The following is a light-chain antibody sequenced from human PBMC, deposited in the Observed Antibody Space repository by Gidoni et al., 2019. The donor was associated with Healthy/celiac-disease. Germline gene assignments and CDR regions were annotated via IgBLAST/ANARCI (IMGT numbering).Light chain of an antibody. CDR1: QSISSW. Sequence: DIQMTQSPSTLSASVGDRGTITCRASQSISSWLAWYQQKPGKAPKLLIYKASSLESGVPSRFSGSGSGTECTLTISSLQPDDFATYYCQQYKSYPWTFGLGTKVESK. J-gene: IGKJ1*01. CDR3: QQYKSYPWT. V-gene: IGKV1-5*03. CDR2: KAS.